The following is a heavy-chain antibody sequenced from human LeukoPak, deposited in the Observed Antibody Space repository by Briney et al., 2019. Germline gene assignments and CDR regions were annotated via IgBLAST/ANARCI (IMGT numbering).Heavy chain of an antibody. CDR2: IKSKTDGGTK. Sequence: PGGSLRLSCAASGFTFSNAWMSWVRQAPGKGLEWVGRIKSKTDGGTKDYAAPVKGRFTISRDDSKNTLYLQMNSLKTEDTAVYYCTTEMVRGVITLDYWGQGTLVTVSS. D-gene: IGHD3-10*01. J-gene: IGHJ4*02. V-gene: IGHV3-15*01. CDR1: GFTFSNAW. CDR3: TTEMVRGVITLDY.